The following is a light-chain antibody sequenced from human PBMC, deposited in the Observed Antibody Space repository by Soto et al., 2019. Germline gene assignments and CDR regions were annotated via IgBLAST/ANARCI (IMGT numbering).Light chain of an antibody. CDR1: QSISTY. Sequence: IQMTQSPSSLSASVGDRVTIACRASQSISTYLNWYQQTPGKAPKLLIYAASNLQNGVPSRFSGSGSGREFTLTISSLQPEDFATYYCQQYNSYSKTFGQGTKVEIK. J-gene: IGKJ1*01. CDR3: QQYNSYSKT. CDR2: AAS. V-gene: IGKV1-39*01.